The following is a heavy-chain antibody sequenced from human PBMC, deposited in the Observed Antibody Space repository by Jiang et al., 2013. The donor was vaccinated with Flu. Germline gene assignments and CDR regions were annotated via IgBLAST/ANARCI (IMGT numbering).Heavy chain of an antibody. D-gene: IGHD3-10*01. CDR2: SIIVGAP. Sequence: IRQPPREGGWSGLGVSIIVGAPTTTRPSKSRVTISVDTSKNQFSLKLSSVTAADTAVYYCARLSPRLLWFGELFGTYAFDIWGQGTMVTVSS. V-gene: IGHV4-39*01. CDR3: ARLSPRLLWFGELFGTYAFDI. J-gene: IGHJ3*02.